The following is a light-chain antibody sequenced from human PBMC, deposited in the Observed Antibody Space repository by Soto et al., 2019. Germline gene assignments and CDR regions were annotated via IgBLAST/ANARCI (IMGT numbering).Light chain of an antibody. V-gene: IGKV3-20*01. CDR1: QNVSSNY. CDR3: QQYGSSPWT. J-gene: IGKJ1*01. CDR2: IAS. Sequence: EIVLTQSPGTLSLSPGERATLSCRASQNVSSNYLAWYQQKTGQTPRLLIYIASSRAPGIPDRFSGSGSGTHFTLTISRVEPEDFAVYYCQQYGSSPWTFGYGTKVEIK.